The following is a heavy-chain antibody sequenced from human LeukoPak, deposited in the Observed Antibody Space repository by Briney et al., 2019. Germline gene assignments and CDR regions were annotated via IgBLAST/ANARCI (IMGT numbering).Heavy chain of an antibody. CDR2: ISSSSSYI. CDR1: GFTFSSYS. J-gene: IGHJ4*02. Sequence: GGSLRLSCAASGFTFSSYSMNWVRQAPGKGLEWVSSISSSSSYIYYADPVKGRFTISRDNAKNSLYLQMNSLRAEDTAVYYCARVSSFCSSTSCYIFDYWGQGTLVTVSS. D-gene: IGHD2-2*02. CDR3: ARVSSFCSSTSCYIFDY. V-gene: IGHV3-21*01.